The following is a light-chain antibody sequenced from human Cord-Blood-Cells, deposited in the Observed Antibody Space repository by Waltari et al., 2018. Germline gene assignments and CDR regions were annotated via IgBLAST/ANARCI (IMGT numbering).Light chain of an antibody. J-gene: IGKJ3*01. Sequence: DIVMTQSPDSLAVSLGERATINCKSSQSVLYSSNNKNYIAWYQQTAGQPPRLLIYWASTRESGVPDRFSGSGSGTDFTLTISSLQAEDVAVYYCQQYYSTPFTFGPGTKVDIK. CDR1: QSVLYSSNNKNY. CDR2: WAS. CDR3: QQYYSTPFT. V-gene: IGKV4-1*01.